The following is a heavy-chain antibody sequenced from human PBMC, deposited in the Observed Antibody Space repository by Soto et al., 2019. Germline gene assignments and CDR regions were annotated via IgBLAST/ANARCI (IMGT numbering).Heavy chain of an antibody. CDR2: AIPTQRTT. D-gene: IGHD2-2*01. Sequence: QVQLVQSGAEVKKPGTSVRVSCKASGDTFIGYSISWVRQAPGQGFAWMGWAIPTQRTTKYAQRFQGRVTMSVDQFASTTYMELSSLRPEDTALYYCVIDRLIVSVSVGRMDVWGQGTTVTVSS. CDR1: GDTFIGYS. CDR3: VIDRLIVSVSVGRMDV. V-gene: IGHV1-69*01. J-gene: IGHJ6*02.